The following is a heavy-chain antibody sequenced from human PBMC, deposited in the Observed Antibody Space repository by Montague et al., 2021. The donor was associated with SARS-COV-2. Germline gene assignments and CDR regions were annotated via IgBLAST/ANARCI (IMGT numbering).Heavy chain of an antibody. D-gene: IGHD1-1*01. Sequence: CAISGDSVSSNSATWNWVRQSPSRGLEWLGRTYYRSKWYNDYAVXVRGRVTINPDTSKNQFSLQLNSVTPEDTAIYYCTSGREGNYNVMDVWGQGTTVTVT. J-gene: IGHJ6*02. V-gene: IGHV6-1*01. CDR2: TYYRSKWYN. CDR1: GDSVSSNSAT. CDR3: TSGREGNYNVMDV.